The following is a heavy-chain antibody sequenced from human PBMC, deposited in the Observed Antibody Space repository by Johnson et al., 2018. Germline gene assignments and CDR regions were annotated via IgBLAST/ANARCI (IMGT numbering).Heavy chain of an antibody. V-gene: IGHV3-30*03. Sequence: QVQLVQSGGGVVQPGRSLRLSCVVSEFSLSDYVMHWVRQAPGKGLEWVAVISKDGRNKYYGDSVQGRFTISRDNANNTVHLEVSSLPFEDTAVYYGVSRDSCPFYGSGHPEYWGQGTLVTVSS. D-gene: IGHD3-10*01. CDR1: EFSLSDYV. J-gene: IGHJ4*02. CDR2: ISKDGRNK. CDR3: VSRDSCPFYGSGHPEY.